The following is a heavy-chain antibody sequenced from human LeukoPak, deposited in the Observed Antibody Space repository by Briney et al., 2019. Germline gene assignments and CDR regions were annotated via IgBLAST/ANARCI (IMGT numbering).Heavy chain of an antibody. J-gene: IGHJ4*02. CDR3: ARDGLDYGDYGYDY. CDR1: GYTFTSYG. Sequence: AASVKVSCKASGYTFTSYGMSWVRQAPGQGLEWMGWISAYNGNTNYAQKLQGRVTMTTDTSTSTAYMELRSLRSDDTAVYYCARDGLDYGDYGYDYWGQGTLVTVSS. CDR2: ISAYNGNT. D-gene: IGHD4-17*01. V-gene: IGHV1-18*01.